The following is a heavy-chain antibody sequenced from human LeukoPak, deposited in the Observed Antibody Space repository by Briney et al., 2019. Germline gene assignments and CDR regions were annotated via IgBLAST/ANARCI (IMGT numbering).Heavy chain of an antibody. V-gene: IGHV3-23*01. CDR2: ISPIGDGA. D-gene: IGHD3-22*01. CDR1: GFTFSTYA. Sequence: PGGSLRLSCAASGFTFSTYALHWLPQAPGKGLEWASGISPIGDGAYYADPVKGRFTISRDNTKNTLYVHMSSLRAEDTAVYYCAKAGDRNYFDYWGQGALVTVSS. J-gene: IGHJ4*02. CDR3: AKAGDRNYFDY.